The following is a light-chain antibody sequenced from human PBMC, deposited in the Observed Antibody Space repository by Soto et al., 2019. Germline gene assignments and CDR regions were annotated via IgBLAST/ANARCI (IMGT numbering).Light chain of an antibody. J-gene: IGKJ5*01. CDR3: QQYGYSLFT. CDR1: LSVSTLY. Sequence: EVVLTQSPGTLSLYPGEGATLSCRASLSVSTLYLAWYQQKPGQAPRLLIHSASHRASGIPDRFSGSGSGTDFTLTITRVEPEDFAVYYCQQYGYSLFTFGQGTRLEIK. CDR2: SAS. V-gene: IGKV3-20*01.